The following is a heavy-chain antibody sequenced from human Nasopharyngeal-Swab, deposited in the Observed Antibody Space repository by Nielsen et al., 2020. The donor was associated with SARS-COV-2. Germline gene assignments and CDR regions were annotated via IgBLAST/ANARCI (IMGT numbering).Heavy chain of an antibody. Sequence: GESLKISCAASGFTVSSNYMSWVRQAPGKGLEWVSVIYSGGSTYYADSVKGRFTISRDNSKNTLYLQMNSLRAEDTAVYYCARVGGAIDYWGQGTLVTVSS. V-gene: IGHV3-53*05. D-gene: IGHD4/OR15-4a*01. CDR1: GFTVSSNY. CDR2: IYSGGST. CDR3: ARVGGAIDY. J-gene: IGHJ4*02.